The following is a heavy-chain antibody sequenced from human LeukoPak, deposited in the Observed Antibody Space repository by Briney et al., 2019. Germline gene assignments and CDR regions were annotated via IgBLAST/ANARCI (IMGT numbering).Heavy chain of an antibody. J-gene: IGHJ5*01. CDR3: ARDLIGSSGWFGY. CDR1: GGTFSSYA. V-gene: IGHV1-69*04. CDR2: ITPILGIA. Sequence: SVKVSCKASGGTFSSYAINWVRQAPGQGLEWMGRITPILGIANYAQKLQGRVTIIADKSTSTAYMELSSLRSEDTAMYYCARDLIGSSGWFGYWGQGTQVTVSS. D-gene: IGHD6-19*01.